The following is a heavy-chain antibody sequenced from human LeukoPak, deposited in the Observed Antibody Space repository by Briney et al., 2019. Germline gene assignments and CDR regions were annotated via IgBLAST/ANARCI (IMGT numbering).Heavy chain of an antibody. Sequence: GESLQISCKGSGYSFTSYWIGWVRQLPGKGLEWMGIIYPGDSDTRYSPSFQGQVTISADKSISTAYLQRSSLKASDTAMYYCARHLVAGTHDAFDIWGQGTMVTVSS. V-gene: IGHV5-51*01. CDR2: IYPGDSDT. CDR3: ARHLVAGTHDAFDI. D-gene: IGHD6-19*01. CDR1: GYSFTSYW. J-gene: IGHJ3*02.